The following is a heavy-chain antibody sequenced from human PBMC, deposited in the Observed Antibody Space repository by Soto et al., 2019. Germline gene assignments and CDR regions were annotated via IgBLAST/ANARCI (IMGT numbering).Heavy chain of an antibody. CDR1: GFTFSRFS. D-gene: IGHD3-10*01. CDR3: ARAIVRGGRPRYYYYGMDV. CDR2: ISSSSSYI. V-gene: IGHV3-21*01. J-gene: IGHJ6*02. Sequence: GGSLRLSCAASGFTFSRFSMNWVRQAPGKGLEWVSSISSSSSYIYYADSVKGRFTISRDSAKNSLYLQINSLRAEDTAVYYCARAIVRGGRPRYYYYGMDVWGQGTTVNVSS.